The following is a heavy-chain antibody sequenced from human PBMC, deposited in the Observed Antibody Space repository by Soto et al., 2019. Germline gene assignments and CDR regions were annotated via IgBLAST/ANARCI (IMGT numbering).Heavy chain of an antibody. CDR3: ARDRAAARAFDY. V-gene: IGHV3-53*01. J-gene: IGHJ4*02. Sequence: GGSLRLSCAASGFTVSSNYMSWVRQAPGKGLEWVSVIYSGGSTYYADSVKGRFTISRDNSKNTLYLQMNSLRAEDTAVYYCARDRAAARAFDYCGQGTLVTVSS. D-gene: IGHD6-13*01. CDR2: IYSGGST. CDR1: GFTVSSNY.